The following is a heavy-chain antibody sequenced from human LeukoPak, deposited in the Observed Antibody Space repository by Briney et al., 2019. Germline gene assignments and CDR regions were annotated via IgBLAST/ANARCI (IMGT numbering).Heavy chain of an antibody. Sequence: GGSLRLSCAASGFTFSSYSMNWVRQAPGKGLEWVSSISSSSSYIYYADSVKGRFTISRDNAKNSLYLQMNSLRAEDTAVYYCARVWDEVSDFDYWGQGTLVTASS. J-gene: IGHJ4*02. CDR1: GFTFSSYS. V-gene: IGHV3-21*01. D-gene: IGHD1-26*01. CDR2: ISSSSSYI. CDR3: ARVWDEVSDFDY.